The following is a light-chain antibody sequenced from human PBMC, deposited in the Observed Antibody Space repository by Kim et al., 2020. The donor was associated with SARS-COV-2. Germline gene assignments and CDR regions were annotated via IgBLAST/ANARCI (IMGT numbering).Light chain of an antibody. V-gene: IGLV3-25*03. J-gene: IGLJ2*01. Sequence: SYELTQPPSVSVSPGQTARITCSGDALPKQYAYWYQQKPGQAPVLVICKDSERPSGIPERFSGSSSGTTVTLTISGVQAEDEADYYCQSADSSGTYVVFGGETQLTVL. CDR1: ALPKQY. CDR3: QSADSSGTYVV. CDR2: KDS.